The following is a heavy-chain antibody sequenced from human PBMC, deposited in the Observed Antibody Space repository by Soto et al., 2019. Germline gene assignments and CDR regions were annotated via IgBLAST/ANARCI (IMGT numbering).Heavy chain of an antibody. CDR2: ISGSGGST. Sequence: GWSLRLSCAASGFTFSSYAMSWVRQAPGKGLEWVSSISGSGGSTYYADSVKGRFTISRDNSKNTLYLQMNSLRAEDTAVYYCAKGSYYDFWSGYFTWGKGTTGTVSS. CDR3: AKGSYYDFWSGYFT. D-gene: IGHD3-3*01. CDR1: GFTFSSYA. V-gene: IGHV3-23*01. J-gene: IGHJ6*03.